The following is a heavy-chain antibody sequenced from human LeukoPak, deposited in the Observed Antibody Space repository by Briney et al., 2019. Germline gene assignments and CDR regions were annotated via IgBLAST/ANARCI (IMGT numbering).Heavy chain of an antibody. Sequence: PGGSLRLSCAASGFTFDDYGMLWVRQAPGKGLDWVAFIRYDGNNKLYADSVKGRFTISRDNSKNTLYLHMNSLRAEDTAVYYCVKDNPLDYWGQGTLVIVSS. CDR3: VKDNPLDY. CDR2: IRYDGNNK. J-gene: IGHJ4*02. D-gene: IGHD1-14*01. V-gene: IGHV3-30*02. CDR1: GFTFDDYG.